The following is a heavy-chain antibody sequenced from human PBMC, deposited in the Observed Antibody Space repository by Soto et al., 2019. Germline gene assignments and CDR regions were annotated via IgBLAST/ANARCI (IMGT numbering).Heavy chain of an antibody. V-gene: IGHV1-69*01. CDR2: IIPIFGTA. CDR1: GGTFSSYA. D-gene: IGHD2-2*01. J-gene: IGHJ6*02. CDR3: ARGGGVDCSSTSCYAYYMDV. Sequence: QVQLVQSGAEVKKPGSSVKVSCKASGGTFSSYAISWVRQAPGQGLEWMGGIIPIFGTANYAQKFQGRVTVTADESTSTAYMELSSLRSEDTAVYYWARGGGVDCSSTSCYAYYMDVWGQGTTVTVSS.